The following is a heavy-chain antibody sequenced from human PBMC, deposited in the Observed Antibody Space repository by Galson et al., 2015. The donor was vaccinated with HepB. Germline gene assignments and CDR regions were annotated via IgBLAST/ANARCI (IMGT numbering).Heavy chain of an antibody. J-gene: IGHJ4*02. CDR1: GFTFSDYY. V-gene: IGHV3-11*06. D-gene: IGHD6-6*01. CDR3: GVRHIHFDY. Sequence: SLRLSCAASGFTFSDYYMTWIRQAPGKGLEWVSYISTSSDYTYYADSVKGRFTISRDNAKNSLYLQMNSLRAEDTAVYYCGVRHIHFDYWGQGTLVTVSS. CDR2: ISTSSDYT.